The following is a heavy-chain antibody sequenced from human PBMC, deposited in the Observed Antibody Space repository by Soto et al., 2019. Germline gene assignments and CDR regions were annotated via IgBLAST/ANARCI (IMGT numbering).Heavy chain of an antibody. Sequence: QVQLVQSGAEVKKPGASVKVSCKASGYTFIGNYIHWVRQAPGQGLEWMGWSNPNIGAIDYSQKFQGRVTMTRDTSISTAYMELSRLTSDDTAVYYCARGACSSSNCYTLDYWGQGTLVTVSS. CDR3: ARGACSSSNCYTLDY. D-gene: IGHD2-2*02. CDR2: SNPNIGAI. J-gene: IGHJ4*02. CDR1: GYTFIGNY. V-gene: IGHV1-2*02.